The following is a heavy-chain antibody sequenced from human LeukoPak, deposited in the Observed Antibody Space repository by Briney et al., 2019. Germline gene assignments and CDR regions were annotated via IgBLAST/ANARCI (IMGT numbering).Heavy chain of an antibody. CDR2: ISGSGGST. D-gene: IGHD2-2*01. J-gene: IGHJ5*02. CDR3: AKVRGVVVPAAVS. Sequence: HPGGSLRLSCAASGFTFGSYAMSWVRQAPGKGLEWVSAISGSGGSTYYADSVKGRFTISRDNSKNTLYLQMNSLRAEDTAVYYCAKVRGVVVPAAVSWGQGTLVTVSS. V-gene: IGHV3-23*01. CDR1: GFTFGSYA.